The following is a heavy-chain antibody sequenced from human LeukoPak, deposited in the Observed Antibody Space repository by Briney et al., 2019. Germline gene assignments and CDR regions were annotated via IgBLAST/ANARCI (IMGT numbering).Heavy chain of an antibody. D-gene: IGHD1-26*01. J-gene: IGHJ4*02. CDR3: AKSRGESRGASNY. Sequence: QPGGSLRLSCAASGFTFSSYAMNWVRQAPGKGLEWVSFISGSGDTTYYADSVKGRFTISRDSSKNTLYLQMNSLRAEDTAVYHCAKSRGESRGASNYWGQGTLVTVSS. V-gene: IGHV3-23*01. CDR1: GFTFSSYA. CDR2: ISGSGDTT.